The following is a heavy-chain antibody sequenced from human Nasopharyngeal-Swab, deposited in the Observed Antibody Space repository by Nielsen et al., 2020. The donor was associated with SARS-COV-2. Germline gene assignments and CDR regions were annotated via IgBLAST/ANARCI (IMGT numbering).Heavy chain of an antibody. CDR3: ARGGGTYFYYFDY. Sequence: LKISCAASGFTFSSYAMHWVRQAPGKGLEWVAVISYDGSNKYYADSVKGRFTISRDNSKNTLYLQMNSLRAEDTAVYYCARGGGTYFYYFDYWGQGTLVTVSS. CDR2: ISYDGSNK. V-gene: IGHV3-30*04. D-gene: IGHD3-16*01. J-gene: IGHJ4*02. CDR1: GFTFSSYA.